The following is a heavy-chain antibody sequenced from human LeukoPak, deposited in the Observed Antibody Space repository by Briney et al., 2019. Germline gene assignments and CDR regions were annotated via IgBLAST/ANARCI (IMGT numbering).Heavy chain of an antibody. V-gene: IGHV4-30-4*08. J-gene: IGHJ2*01. D-gene: IGHD6-19*01. CDR2: IYYSGST. CDR1: GGSISGSSYY. Sequence: SETLSLTCTVSGGSISGSSYYWGWIRQPPGKGLEWIGYIYYSGSTYYNPSLKSRVTISVDTSKNQFSLKLSSVTAADTAVYYCARDRGAQWWYFDLWGRGTLVTVSS. CDR3: ARDRGAQWWYFDL.